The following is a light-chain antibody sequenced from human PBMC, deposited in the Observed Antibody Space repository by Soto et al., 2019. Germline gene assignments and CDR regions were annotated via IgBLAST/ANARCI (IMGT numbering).Light chain of an antibody. Sequence: DIQMNQSPSSVSASVGDRVTITCRASQDISNWLAWYQPKPGIAPKLLIYAAYKLQSGVPSRFSGSGSGTDFTLTISGLQTEDFATYYCQQANSFPPYSFGQGNKLEIK. V-gene: IGKV1-12*01. CDR3: QQANSFPPYS. CDR1: QDISNW. J-gene: IGKJ2*03. CDR2: AAY.